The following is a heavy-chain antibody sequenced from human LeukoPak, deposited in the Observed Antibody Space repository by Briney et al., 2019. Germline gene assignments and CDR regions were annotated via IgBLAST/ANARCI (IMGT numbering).Heavy chain of an antibody. J-gene: IGHJ4*02. Sequence: SVKVSCKASGGTFSSYAIGWVRQAPGQGLEWMGGIIPIFGTANYAQKFQGRVTITTDESTSTAYIELSSLRSDDTGVYYCARAAKWDQGPFDYWGQGTLVTVSS. CDR2: IIPIFGTA. V-gene: IGHV1-69*05. D-gene: IGHD1-26*01. CDR1: GGTFSSYA. CDR3: ARAAKWDQGPFDY.